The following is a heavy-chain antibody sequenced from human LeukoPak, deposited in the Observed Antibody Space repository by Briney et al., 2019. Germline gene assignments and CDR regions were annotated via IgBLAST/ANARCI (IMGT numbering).Heavy chain of an antibody. CDR3: ARGHDYGDYAHFDY. V-gene: IGHV4-39*07. CDR2: IFHTGTT. D-gene: IGHD4-17*01. CDR1: GGSFSSSSYC. Sequence: SETLSLTCTVSGGSFSSSSYCWGWIRQPPGKGLEWIGTIFHTGTTYYNPSLKSRVTISVDKYKNQFSLKLSSVTAADTAVYYCARGHDYGDYAHFDYWGQGTLVTVSS. J-gene: IGHJ4*02.